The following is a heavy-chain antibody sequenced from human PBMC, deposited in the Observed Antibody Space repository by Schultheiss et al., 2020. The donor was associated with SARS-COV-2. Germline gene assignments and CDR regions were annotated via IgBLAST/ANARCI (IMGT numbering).Heavy chain of an antibody. CDR2: ISNSQSFI. CDR1: GFTFSSYS. V-gene: IGHV3-21*01. J-gene: IGHJ6*02. Sequence: GESLKISCAASGFTFSSYSMNWVRQAPGKGLEWVASISNSQSFIYYADSVKGRFTVSRDNAKNSLYLQMNSLRAEDTAVYYCAREGDYGMDVWGQGTTVTVSS. CDR3: AREGDYGMDV.